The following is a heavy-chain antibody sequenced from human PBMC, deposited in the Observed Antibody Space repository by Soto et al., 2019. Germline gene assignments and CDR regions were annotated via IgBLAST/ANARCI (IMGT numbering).Heavy chain of an antibody. Sequence: SETLSLTCTVSGGSISSYYWSWIRQPPGKGLEWIGYIYYSGSTNYNPSLKSRVTISVDTSKNQFSLKLSSVTAADTAVYYCARPYSSSWYPWFDPWGQGTLVTVSS. CDR2: IYYSGST. J-gene: IGHJ5*02. CDR1: GGSISSYY. CDR3: ARPYSSSWYPWFDP. D-gene: IGHD6-13*01. V-gene: IGHV4-59*08.